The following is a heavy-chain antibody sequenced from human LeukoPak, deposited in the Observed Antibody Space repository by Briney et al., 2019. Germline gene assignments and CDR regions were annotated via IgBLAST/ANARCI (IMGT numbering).Heavy chain of an antibody. Sequence: ASVKVSCMASGYRFTNDDINWLRQATGQGLEWMGWMNPKSGKTAYAQKFQGRVTMTRNTSITTAYMDLSGLGSEDTAVYYCARGAGGTYNHNYFDPWGQGTLVTVSS. CDR1: GYRFTNDD. CDR2: MNPKSGKT. J-gene: IGHJ5*02. D-gene: IGHD1-26*01. CDR3: ARGAGGTYNHNYFDP. V-gene: IGHV1-8*01.